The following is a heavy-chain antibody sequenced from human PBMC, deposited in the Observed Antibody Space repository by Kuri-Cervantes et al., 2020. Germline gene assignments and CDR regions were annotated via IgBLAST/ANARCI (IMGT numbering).Heavy chain of an antibody. V-gene: IGHV1-24*01. CDR1: GYTLTELS. Sequence: ASVKVSCKVSGYTLTELSIHWVRQAPGKGLEWMGGFDPEDGETIYAQKFQGRVTMTRNTSISTAYMELSSLRSEDTAVYYCARDQQLVWVAFDIWGQGTMVTVSS. D-gene: IGHD6-13*01. CDR3: ARDQQLVWVAFDI. CDR2: FDPEDGET. J-gene: IGHJ3*02.